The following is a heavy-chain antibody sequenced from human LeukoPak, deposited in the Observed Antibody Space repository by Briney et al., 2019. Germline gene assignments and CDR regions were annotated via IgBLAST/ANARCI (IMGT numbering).Heavy chain of an antibody. V-gene: IGHV3-30*04. CDR2: ISYDGSNK. J-gene: IGHJ4*02. CDR3: ARSGVAFAGVTSFGH. Sequence: GGSLRLSCAASGFTFSSYAMHWVRQAPGKGLEWVAVISYDGSNKYYADSVKGRFTISRDNSKNTLYLQMNSLRAEDTAVYYCARSGVAFAGVTSFGHWGQGTLVTVSS. CDR1: GFTFSSYA. D-gene: IGHD3-16*01.